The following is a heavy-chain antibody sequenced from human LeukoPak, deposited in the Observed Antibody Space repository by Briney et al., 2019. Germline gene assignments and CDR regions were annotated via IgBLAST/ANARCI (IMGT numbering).Heavy chain of an antibody. CDR2: ISYDGSNK. V-gene: IGHV3-30-3*01. J-gene: IGHJ3*02. Sequence: PGGSLRLSCAASRFTFSSYAMHWVRQAPGKGLEWVAVISYDGSNKYYADSVKGRFTISRDNSKNTLYLQMNSLRAEDTAVYYCARDPGYDTYDAFDIWGQGTMVTVSS. D-gene: IGHD3-22*01. CDR1: RFTFSSYA. CDR3: ARDPGYDTYDAFDI.